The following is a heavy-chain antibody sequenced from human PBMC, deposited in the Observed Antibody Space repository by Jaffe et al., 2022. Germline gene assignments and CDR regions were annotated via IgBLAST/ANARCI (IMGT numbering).Heavy chain of an antibody. J-gene: IGHJ4*02. CDR3: ARALRIRTIFGVVIRGGVDY. CDR2: MNPNSGNT. V-gene: IGHV1-8*01. Sequence: QVQLVQSGAEVKKPGASVKVSCKASGYTFTSYDINWVRQATGQGLEWMGWMNPNSGNTGYAQKFQGRVTMTRNTSISTAYMELSSLRSEDTAVYYCARALRIRTIFGVVIRGGVDYWGQGTLVTVSS. D-gene: IGHD3-3*01. CDR1: GYTFTSYD.